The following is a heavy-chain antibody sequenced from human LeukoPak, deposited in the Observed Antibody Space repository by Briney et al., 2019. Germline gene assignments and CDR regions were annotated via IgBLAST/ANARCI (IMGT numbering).Heavy chain of an antibody. Sequence: GASVKVSCKASGYTFTGYYMHWVQQAPGQGLEWMGWINPNSGGTNYAQKFQGRVTMTRDTSISTAYMELSRLRSDDTAVYYCARGRRWFGESEGRPYYFDYWGQGTLVTVSS. CDR2: INPNSGGT. CDR1: GYTFTGYY. CDR3: ARGRRWFGESEGRPYYFDY. D-gene: IGHD3-10*01. V-gene: IGHV1-2*02. J-gene: IGHJ4*02.